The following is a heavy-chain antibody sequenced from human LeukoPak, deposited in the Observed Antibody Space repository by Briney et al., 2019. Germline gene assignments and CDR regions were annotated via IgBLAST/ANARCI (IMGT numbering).Heavy chain of an antibody. CDR2: IYYSGST. Sequence: SETLSLTCTVSGGSISSSSYYWGWIRQPPGKGLEWIGSIYYSGSTYYNPSLKSRVTISVDTSKNQFSLKLSSVTAADTAVYYCAKDGGGGYVTDWYFDLWGRGTLVAVSS. J-gene: IGHJ2*01. CDR1: GGSISSSSYY. CDR3: AKDGGGGYVTDWYFDL. D-gene: IGHD5-12*01. V-gene: IGHV4-39*07.